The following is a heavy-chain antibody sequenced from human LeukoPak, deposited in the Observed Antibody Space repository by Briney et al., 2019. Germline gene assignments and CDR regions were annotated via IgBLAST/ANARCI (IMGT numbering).Heavy chain of an antibody. D-gene: IGHD2-8*01. CDR3: AMTRVVLGYCTNGVCYDVEGDY. Sequence: PSETLSLTCTVSGGSISSYYWSWLRQPAGKGLEWIGRIYTSGSTNYNPSLKSRVTMSVDTSKNQFSLKLSSVTAADTAVYYCAMTRVVLGYCTNGVCYDVEGDYWGQGTLVTVSS. CDR2: IYTSGST. CDR1: GGSISSYY. J-gene: IGHJ4*02. V-gene: IGHV4-4*07.